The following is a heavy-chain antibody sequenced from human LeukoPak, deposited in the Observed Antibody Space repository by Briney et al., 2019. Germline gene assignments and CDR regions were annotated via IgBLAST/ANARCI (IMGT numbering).Heavy chain of an antibody. D-gene: IGHD3-22*01. CDR2: ISGSGGST. CDR3: ARSSDPYYYDSSGYYFDY. Sequence: TGGSLRLSCAASGFTFSSYAMSWVRQAPGKGLEWVSAISGSGGSTYYADSVKGRFTISRDNSKNTLYLQMNSLRAEDTAVYYCARSSDPYYYDSSGYYFDYWGQGTLVTVSS. V-gene: IGHV3-23*01. CDR1: GFTFSSYA. J-gene: IGHJ4*02.